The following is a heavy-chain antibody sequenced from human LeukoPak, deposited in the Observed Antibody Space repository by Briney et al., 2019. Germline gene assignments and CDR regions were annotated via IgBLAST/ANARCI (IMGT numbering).Heavy chain of an antibody. CDR1: GYTFTGYY. Sequence: VASVKVSCKASGYTFTGYYMHWVRQAPGQGLEWMGWINPNSGVTNYAQKFQGRVTMTRDTSISTAYMELSRLRSDDTAVYYCARAPRVYSYGSYFDYWGQGTLVTVSS. V-gene: IGHV1-2*02. CDR3: ARAPRVYSYGSYFDY. J-gene: IGHJ4*02. CDR2: INPNSGVT. D-gene: IGHD5-18*01.